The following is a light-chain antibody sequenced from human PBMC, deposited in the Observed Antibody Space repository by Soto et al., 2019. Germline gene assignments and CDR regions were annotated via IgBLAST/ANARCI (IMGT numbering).Light chain of an antibody. CDR2: DAS. J-gene: IGKJ5*01. V-gene: IGKV3-11*01. CDR1: LSVSVY. Sequence: VVLTQSPATLSLSPGERATLSCRTSLSVSVYLDWYQQKPGQAPRLLISDASNRATGIPARFSGSGSGTDFTLTISSLEPEDFAVYYCHHSQDWPTIIVGQGIRLEI. CDR3: HHSQDWPTII.